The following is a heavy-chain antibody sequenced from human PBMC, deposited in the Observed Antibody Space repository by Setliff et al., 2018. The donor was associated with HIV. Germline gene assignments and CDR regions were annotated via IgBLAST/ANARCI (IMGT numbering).Heavy chain of an antibody. D-gene: IGHD2-8*01. J-gene: IGHJ5*02. CDR1: SGSITSAGYY. CDR3: ARALYCINGVCQTANWFDP. V-gene: IGHV4-61*09. Sequence: SETLSLTCTVSSGSITSAGYYWGWIRQPAGKGLEWIGHISTSGSTNYNPSLKSRVTVSVDTSKNQFSLRLNSVTAADTAVYYCARALYCINGVCQTANWFDPWVPETLLVTVSS. CDR2: ISTSGST.